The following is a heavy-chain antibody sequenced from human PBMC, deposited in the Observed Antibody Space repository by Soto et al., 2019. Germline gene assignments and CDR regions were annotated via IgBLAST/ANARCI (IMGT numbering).Heavy chain of an antibody. Sequence: PSETLFLTCAVYGGSFSGYYWSWIRQPPGKGLEWIGEINHSGSTNYNPSLKSRVTISVDTSKNQFSLKLSSVTAADTAVYYCARARVYYYGAGSYSLLLDYWGQGTLVTVSS. V-gene: IGHV4-34*01. CDR2: INHSGST. J-gene: IGHJ4*01. CDR1: GGSFSGYY. CDR3: ARARVYYYGAGSYSLLLDY. D-gene: IGHD3-10*01.